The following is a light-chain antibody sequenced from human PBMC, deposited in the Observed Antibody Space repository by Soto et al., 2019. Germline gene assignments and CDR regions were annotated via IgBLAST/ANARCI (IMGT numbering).Light chain of an antibody. CDR2: KAS. J-gene: IGKJ1*01. CDR1: QSVGSW. V-gene: IGKV1-5*03. Sequence: DIQMTQSPSTLSASVGDRVTIPCRASQSVGSWLAWYQQKPGKAPKLLIYKASRLESGVPSRFSGSESGTEFTLTISNLQPDDFATYYCQQYHKFWTFGQGTRWIS. CDR3: QQYHKFWT.